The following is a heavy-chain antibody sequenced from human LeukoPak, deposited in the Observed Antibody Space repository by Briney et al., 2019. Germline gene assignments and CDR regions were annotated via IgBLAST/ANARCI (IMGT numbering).Heavy chain of an antibody. CDR2: INPNSGGT. D-gene: IGHD3-22*01. CDR1: GYTFTGYY. CDR3: AREYTMIVVVTTSRANDAFDI. V-gene: IGHV1-2*02. Sequence: GASVKVSCKASGYTFTGYYMHWVRQAPGQGLEWMGWINPNSGGTNYAQKFQGRVTMTRDTSISTAYMELSRLRSDDTAVYYCAREYTMIVVVTTSRANDAFDIWGQGTMVTVSS. J-gene: IGHJ3*02.